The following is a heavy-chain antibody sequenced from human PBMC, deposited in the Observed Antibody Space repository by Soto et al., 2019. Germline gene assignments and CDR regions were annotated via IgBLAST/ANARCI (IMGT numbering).Heavy chain of an antibody. V-gene: IGHV4-30-2*01. Sequence: SQTLPDTCAVSEGSIISVGYSWSRIRQPPGKGLEWIGYIYHSGSTYYNPSLKSRVTISVDRSKNQFSLKLSSVTAADSAVYYCARRYGGAFDIWGQGTMVTVSS. CDR3: ARRYGGAFDI. D-gene: IGHD3-10*01. CDR2: IYHSGST. J-gene: IGHJ3*02. CDR1: EGSIISVGYS.